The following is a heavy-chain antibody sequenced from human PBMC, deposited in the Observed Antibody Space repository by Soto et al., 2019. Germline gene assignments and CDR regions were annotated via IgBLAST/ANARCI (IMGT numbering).Heavy chain of an antibody. J-gene: IGHJ4*02. CDR2: IYYSGST. CDR1: GGSISSYY. V-gene: IGHV4-59*01. D-gene: IGHD2-2*01. Sequence: ETLSLTCTVSGGSISSYYWSWIRQPPGKGLEWIGYIYYSGSTNYNPSLKSRVTISVDTSKNQFSLKLSSVTAADTAVYYCARHRQEYLFDYWGQGTLVTVSS. CDR3: ARHRQEYLFDY.